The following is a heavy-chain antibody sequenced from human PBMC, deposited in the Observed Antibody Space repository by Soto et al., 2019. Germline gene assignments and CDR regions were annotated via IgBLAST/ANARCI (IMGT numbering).Heavy chain of an antibody. Sequence: GASVKVSCKASGYAFTSYGISWVRQAPGQGLEWMGWISAYNGNTNYAQKLQGRVTMTRDISTSTVYMELRSLRSDDTAMYYCAREMPGYCSDAACLPGYWGQGTQVTVSS. V-gene: IGHV1-18*01. CDR3: AREMPGYCSDAACLPGY. D-gene: IGHD2-15*01. CDR1: GYAFTSYG. CDR2: ISAYNGNT. J-gene: IGHJ4*02.